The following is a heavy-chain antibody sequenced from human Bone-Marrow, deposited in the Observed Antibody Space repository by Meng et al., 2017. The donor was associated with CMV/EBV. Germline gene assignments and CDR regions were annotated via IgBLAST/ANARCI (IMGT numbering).Heavy chain of an antibody. V-gene: IGHV1-2*02. Sequence: ASVKVSCKASGYTFTGYYMHWVRQAPGQGLEWMGWINPNSGGTNYAQKFQGRVTMTRDTSISTAYMELRRLRSDDTAVYYCARDYSSSWYGSVNWFDPWGQGTLVTVSS. D-gene: IGHD6-13*01. CDR2: INPNSGGT. J-gene: IGHJ5*02. CDR3: ARDYSSSWYGSVNWFDP. CDR1: GYTFTGYY.